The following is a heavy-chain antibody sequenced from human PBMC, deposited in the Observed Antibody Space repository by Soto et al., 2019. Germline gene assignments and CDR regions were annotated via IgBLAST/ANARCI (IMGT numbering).Heavy chain of an antibody. CDR3: TTPWYGSGSYYTVDY. V-gene: IGHV3-15*01. Sequence: EVQLVESGGGLVKPGGSLRLSCAASGFTFSNAWMSWVRQAPGKGLEWVGRIKSKTDGGTTDYAAPVKGRFTISRDDSKNTLYLQMNSLKTEDTAVYYCTTPWYGSGSYYTVDYWGQGTLVTVSS. J-gene: IGHJ4*02. D-gene: IGHD3-10*01. CDR1: GFTFSNAW. CDR2: IKSKTDGGTT.